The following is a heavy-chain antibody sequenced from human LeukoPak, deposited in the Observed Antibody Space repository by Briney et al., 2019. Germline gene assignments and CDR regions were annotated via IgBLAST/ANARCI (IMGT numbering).Heavy chain of an antibody. Sequence: SETLSLTCTVSGGSISSSSYYWGWIRQPPGKGLEWIGSISYSGSTYYNPSLKSRVTMSADTSKNQFSLKLSSLTAADTAVYYCARAFIVGATVDYWGQGTLVLVSS. D-gene: IGHD1-26*01. V-gene: IGHV4-39*07. CDR1: GGSISSSSYY. CDR3: ARAFIVGATVDY. J-gene: IGHJ4*02. CDR2: ISYSGST.